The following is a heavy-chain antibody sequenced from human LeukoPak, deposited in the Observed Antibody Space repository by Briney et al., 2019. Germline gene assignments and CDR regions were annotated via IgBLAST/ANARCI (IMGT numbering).Heavy chain of an antibody. J-gene: IGHJ4*02. CDR3: ARTTITLIRGVNTPHLIDY. CDR1: GFTFSDYY. D-gene: IGHD3-10*01. Sequence: PGGSLRLSCAASGFTFSDYYMSWIRQAPGKGLEWVSYISSSGRTIYYADSVKGRFTISRDNAKNSLYLQMNSLRAEDTAVYYCARTTITLIRGVNTPHLIDYWGQGTLVTVSS. CDR2: ISSSGRTI. V-gene: IGHV3-11*01.